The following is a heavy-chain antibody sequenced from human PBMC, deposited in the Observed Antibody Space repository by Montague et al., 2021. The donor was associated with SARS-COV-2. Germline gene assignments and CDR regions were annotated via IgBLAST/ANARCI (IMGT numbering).Heavy chain of an antibody. Sequence: TLSLTCTVSGGSIRSSDNDWSWIRQHPGKGLEWNGYIYSSRTTYYNPSIRSRVTISIDTSKKQFSLKLSSVTAADTAVYYCASGMNGITETTDAFDIWGQGTRVGVS. D-gene: IGHD1-14*01. CDR2: IYSSRTT. CDR1: GGSIRSSDND. V-gene: IGHV4-31*03. CDR3: ASGMNGITETTDAFDI. J-gene: IGHJ3*02.